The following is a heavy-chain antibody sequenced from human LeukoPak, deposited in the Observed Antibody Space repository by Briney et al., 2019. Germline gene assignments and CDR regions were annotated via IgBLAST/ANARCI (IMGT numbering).Heavy chain of an antibody. CDR3: AKHRFESGGYHSTD. CDR1: GFTFTNYA. J-gene: IGHJ4*02. D-gene: IGHD3-22*01. V-gene: IGHV3-23*01. CDR2: ISGGGGST. Sequence: GGSLRLSCAASGFTFTNYAMSWVRQAPGKGLEWVSGISGGGGSTYYADSVKGRFTISRDNSKNTLYLQMNSLRDEDTAVYYCAKHRFESGGYHSTDWGQGTLVTVSS.